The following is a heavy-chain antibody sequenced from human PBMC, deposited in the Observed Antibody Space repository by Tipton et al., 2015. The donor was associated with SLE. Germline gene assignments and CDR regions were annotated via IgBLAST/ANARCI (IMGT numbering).Heavy chain of an antibody. Sequence: TLSLTCGVSGGSISTPFWWNWVRQSPGKGLEWIGEVYHSGSANFNPSLKSRVTMSVDKSKNQFSLKVESVTAADTAVYFCARSRAVGASHNGLDVWGRGSAVTVSS. V-gene: IGHV4-4*01. CDR2: VYHSGSA. CDR1: GGSISTPFW. D-gene: IGHD4-17*01. J-gene: IGHJ6*02. CDR3: ARSRAVGASHNGLDV.